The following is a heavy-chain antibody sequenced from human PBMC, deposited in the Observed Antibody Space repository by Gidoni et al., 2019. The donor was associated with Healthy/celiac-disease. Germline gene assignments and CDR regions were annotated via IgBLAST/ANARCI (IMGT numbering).Heavy chain of an antibody. J-gene: IGHJ4*02. D-gene: IGHD3-10*01. CDR3: ARGITMVRGVRSTIPPDDY. V-gene: IGHV4-34*01. CDR2: INHSGST. Sequence: QVQLQQWGAGLLKPSETLSLTCAVYGGSFSGYYWRWIRQPPGKGLEWIGEINHSGSTNYNPALKSRVTISVDTSKNQFSLKLSSVTAADTAVYYCARGITMVRGVRSTIPPDDYWGQGTLVTVSS. CDR1: GGSFSGYY.